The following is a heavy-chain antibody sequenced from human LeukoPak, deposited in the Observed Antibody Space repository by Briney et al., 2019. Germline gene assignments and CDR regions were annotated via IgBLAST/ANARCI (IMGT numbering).Heavy chain of an antibody. J-gene: IGHJ4*02. V-gene: IGHV4-39*01. CDR3: ARGYSSSSGGIYFDY. D-gene: IGHD6-6*01. CDR1: GGSISSSSYY. CDR2: IYYSGST. Sequence: KPSETLSLTCTVSGGSISSSSYYWGWIRQPPGKGLEWIGSIYYSGSTYYNPSLKSRVTISVDTSKSQFSLKLTSVTAADTAVYYCARGYSSSSGGIYFDYWGQGTLVTVSS.